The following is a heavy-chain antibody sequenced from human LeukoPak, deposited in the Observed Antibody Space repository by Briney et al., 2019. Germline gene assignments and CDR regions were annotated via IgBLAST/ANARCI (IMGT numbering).Heavy chain of an antibody. Sequence: PSGTLSLTCAVSGGSISSSNWWSWVRQPLGKGLEWIGEIYHSGSTNYNPSLKSRVTISVDKSKNQFSLKLSSVTAADTAVYYCARDGAGVKGAFDIWGQGTMVTVSS. CDR1: GGSISSSNW. CDR3: ARDGAGVKGAFDI. J-gene: IGHJ3*02. D-gene: IGHD3-3*01. V-gene: IGHV4-4*02. CDR2: IYHSGST.